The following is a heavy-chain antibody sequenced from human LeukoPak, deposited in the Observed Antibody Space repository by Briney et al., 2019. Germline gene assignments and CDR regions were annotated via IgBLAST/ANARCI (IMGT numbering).Heavy chain of an antibody. CDR2: INHSGST. CDR3: ARVGDYGGYPDY. J-gene: IGHJ4*02. CDR1: GGSFSGYY. V-gene: IGHV4-34*01. Sequence: SETLSLTCAVYGGSFSGYYWSWIRQPPGKGLEWIGEINHSGSTNYNPSLKSRVTISVDTSKNQFSLKLSSVTAADTAVYYCARVGDYGGYPDYGGQGTLVTVSS. D-gene: IGHD4-23*01.